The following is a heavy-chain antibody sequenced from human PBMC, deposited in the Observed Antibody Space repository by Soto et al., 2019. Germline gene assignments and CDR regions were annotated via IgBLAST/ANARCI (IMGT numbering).Heavy chain of an antibody. D-gene: IGHD1-20*01. J-gene: IGHJ5*02. V-gene: IGHV3-23*01. Sequence: LRLSCAASGFTFTNYPMIWVRQAPGKGLEWVSAISGESATTDYADSVKGRFTISRDYSENTLYLQMDSLRAEDTAVYYCAKVNWDDNNASWGQGTLVTVSS. CDR3: AKVNWDDNNAS. CDR2: ISGESATT. CDR1: GFTFTNYP.